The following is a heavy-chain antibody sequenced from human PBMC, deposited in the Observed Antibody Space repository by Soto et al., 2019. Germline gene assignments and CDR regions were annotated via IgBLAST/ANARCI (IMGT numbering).Heavy chain of an antibody. V-gene: IGHV3-15*01. CDR2: LKGKNAGGTI. J-gene: IGHJ4*02. CDR1: GFTFSSCA. D-gene: IGHD6-25*01. CDR3: ATEFGYSSGQNDQ. Sequence: GGSLSLSCAASGFTFSSCAMGRVRPVPGKGLEWVGRLKGKNAGGTIDHAAPVTGRFTISGDDSRNMFYPQMNSLKIEDTAVYFCATEFGYSSGQNDQWGQGTLVTVSS.